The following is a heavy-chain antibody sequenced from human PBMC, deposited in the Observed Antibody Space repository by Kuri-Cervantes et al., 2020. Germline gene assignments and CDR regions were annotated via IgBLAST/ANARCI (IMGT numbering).Heavy chain of an antibody. D-gene: IGHD6-19*01. CDR2: IRSKAYGGTT. CDR1: GFTFGDYA. Sequence: GESLKISCTASGFTFGDYAMSWVRQAPGKGLEWVGFIRSKAYGGTTEYAASVKGRFTISRDDSKSIAYLQMNSLKTEDTAVYYCTRDRLAVAGIFDYWGQGTLVTVSS. V-gene: IGHV3-49*04. J-gene: IGHJ4*02. CDR3: TRDRLAVAGIFDY.